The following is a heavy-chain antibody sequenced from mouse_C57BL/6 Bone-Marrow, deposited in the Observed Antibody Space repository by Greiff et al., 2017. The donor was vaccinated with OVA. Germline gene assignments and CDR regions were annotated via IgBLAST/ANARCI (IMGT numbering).Heavy chain of an antibody. CDR3: ARGGGLGPSGFAY. CDR2: IYPGSGST. J-gene: IGHJ3*01. Sequence: QVQLQQSGAELVKPGASVKMSCKASGYTFTSYWITWVKQRPGQGLEWIGDIYPGSGSTNYNEKFKSKATLTVDTSSSTAYMQRSSLTSEDSAVYYCARGGGLGPSGFAYWGQGTLVTVSA. CDR1: GYTFTSYW. V-gene: IGHV1-55*01. D-gene: IGHD4-1*01.